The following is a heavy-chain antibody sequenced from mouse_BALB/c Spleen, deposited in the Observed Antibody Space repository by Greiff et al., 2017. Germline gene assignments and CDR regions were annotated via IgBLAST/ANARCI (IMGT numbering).Heavy chain of an antibody. CDR2: IYPGDGDT. CDR3: ARAISDASWFAY. D-gene: IGHD2-4*01. J-gene: IGHJ3*01. V-gene: IGHV1-82*01. Sequence: VKLQESGPELVKPGASVKISCKASGYAFSSSWMNWVKQRPGQGLEWIGRIYPGDGDTNYNGKFKGKATLTADKSSSTAYMQLSSLTSVDSAVYFCARAISDASWFAYWGQGTLVTVSA. CDR1: GYAFSSSW.